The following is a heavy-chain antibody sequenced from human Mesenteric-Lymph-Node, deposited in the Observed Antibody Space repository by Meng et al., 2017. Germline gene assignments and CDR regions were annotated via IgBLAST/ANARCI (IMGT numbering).Heavy chain of an antibody. CDR1: GGSISSSSYY. Sequence: SETLSLTCTVSGGSISSSSYYWGWIRQPPGKGLEWIGSIYYSGSTYYNPSLKSRVTISVDTSKNQFSLKLSSVTAADTAVYYCARGLYSSGWSPYFDYWGQGTLVTVSS. CDR3: ARGLYSSGWSPYFDY. CDR2: IYYSGST. V-gene: IGHV4-39*07. D-gene: IGHD6-19*01. J-gene: IGHJ4*02.